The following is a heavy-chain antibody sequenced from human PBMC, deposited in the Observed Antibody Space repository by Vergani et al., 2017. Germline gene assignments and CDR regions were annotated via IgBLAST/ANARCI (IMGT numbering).Heavy chain of an antibody. CDR2: VFRYGNV. J-gene: IGHJ2*01. CDR3: ARDFGGEWYLDL. V-gene: IGHV4-59*01. Sequence: VLLQEPGPGLVKPSETLSIKCSVSGASIDSCYWSWLRQSPGKGLERIGYVFRYGNVIYNPSFNFRAAIDTSNNQLSLRLSSVTAADTAVYYCARDFGGEWYLDLWGRGTFVTVSS. D-gene: IGHD2-15*01. CDR1: GASIDSCY.